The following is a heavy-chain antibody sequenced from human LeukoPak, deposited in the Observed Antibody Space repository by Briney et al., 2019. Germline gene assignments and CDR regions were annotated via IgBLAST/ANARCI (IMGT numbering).Heavy chain of an antibody. D-gene: IGHD6-19*01. J-gene: IGHJ6*02. V-gene: IGHV3-48*03. Sequence: PGGSLDLSCAASGFTFSSYEMNWVRRAPGKGREGASYISSSGSSTYYADSVKGRFTISRDNAKHSLDLQMNSLRDEDTAIYFCARDMQWGSDDYGMDVWGQGTTVIVSS. CDR3: ARDMQWGSDDYGMDV. CDR2: ISSSGSST. CDR1: GFTFSSYE.